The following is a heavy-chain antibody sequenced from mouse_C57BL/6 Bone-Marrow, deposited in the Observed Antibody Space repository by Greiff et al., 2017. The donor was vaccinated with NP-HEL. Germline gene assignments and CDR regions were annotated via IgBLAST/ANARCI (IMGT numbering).Heavy chain of an antibody. CDR3: TREVVAKLYYFDY. Sequence: VQLQQSGAELVRPGASVKLSCTASGFNIKDDYMHWVKQRPEQGLEWIGWIDPENGDTEYASKFQGKATITADTSSNTAYLQLSSLTSEDTAVYCCTREVVAKLYYFDYWGQGTTLTVSS. J-gene: IGHJ2*01. CDR2: IDPENGDT. CDR1: GFNIKDDY. V-gene: IGHV14-4*01. D-gene: IGHD1-1*01.